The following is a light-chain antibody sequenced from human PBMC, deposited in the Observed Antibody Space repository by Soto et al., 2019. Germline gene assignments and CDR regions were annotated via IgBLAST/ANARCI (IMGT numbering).Light chain of an antibody. V-gene: IGKV2-30*02. CDR1: PSHVHSDGIAS. J-gene: IGKJ5*01. CDR2: KVS. Sequence: DVVMTESALSLPVRLGRPASISGRSGPSHVHSDGIASLNWFHQRQGRSPRRXSYKVSNRDSGVPARFRGSGSGTDFTLKISRVEAEDVGIYYCMQGTHWPITFGHGTRLEIK. CDR3: MQGTHWPIT.